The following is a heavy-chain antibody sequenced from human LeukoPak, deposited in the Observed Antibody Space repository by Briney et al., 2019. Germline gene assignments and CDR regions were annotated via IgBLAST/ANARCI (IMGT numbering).Heavy chain of an antibody. J-gene: IGHJ4*02. CDR2: ISSSGSTI. D-gene: IGHD4-17*01. CDR1: GFTFSSYE. CDR3: ARESTFGDLDY. V-gene: IGHV3-48*03. Sequence: GGSLRLSCAASGFTFSSYEMNWVRQAPGKGLEWVSYISSSGSTIYYADSVKGRFTISRDNAKNSVYLQMYSLRVGDTAVYYCARESTFGDLDYWGQGTLVTVSS.